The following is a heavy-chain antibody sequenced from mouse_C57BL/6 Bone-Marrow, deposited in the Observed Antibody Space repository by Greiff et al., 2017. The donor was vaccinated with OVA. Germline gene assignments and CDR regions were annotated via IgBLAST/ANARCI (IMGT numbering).Heavy chain of an antibody. CDR2: INPKYGTT. CDR1: GYSFTDYY. V-gene: IGHV1-39*01. J-gene: IGHJ2*01. CDR3: ADDRYFDY. Sequence: VQLQQSGPELVKPGASVKLSCKASGYSFTDYYMNWVKQSTGKSLEWIGVINPKYGTTSSNQKFKGKATLTVDQSSSAAYMQLNSLTSEDSAVYYCADDRYFDYWGQGTTLTVSS.